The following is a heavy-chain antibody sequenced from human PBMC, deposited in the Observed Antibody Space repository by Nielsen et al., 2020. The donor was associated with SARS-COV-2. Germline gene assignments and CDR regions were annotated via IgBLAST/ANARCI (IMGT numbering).Heavy chain of an antibody. Sequence: GESLKISCAASGFTFSDYYMSWIRQAPGKGLEWVSYISSSSSYTNYADSVKGRFTISRDNAKNSLYLQMNSLRAEDTAVYYCARDDSSSWYHYFDYWGQGTLVTVSS. V-gene: IGHV3-11*06. CDR3: ARDDSSSWYHYFDY. CDR2: ISSSSSYT. D-gene: IGHD6-13*01. CDR1: GFTFSDYY. J-gene: IGHJ4*02.